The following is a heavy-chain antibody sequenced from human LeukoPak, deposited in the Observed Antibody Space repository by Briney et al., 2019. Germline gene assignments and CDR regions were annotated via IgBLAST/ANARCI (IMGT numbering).Heavy chain of an antibody. CDR2: IIPIFGTA. V-gene: IGHV1-69*01. CDR1: GGTFSSYA. CDR3: ARDPTLYSGSYFDNWFDP. D-gene: IGHD1-26*01. J-gene: IGHJ5*02. Sequence: GSSVTVSFTASGGTFSSYAISWVRQAPGQGLEWMGGIIPIFGTANYAQKFQGRVTITAGESTSTAYMELSSLRSEDTAVYYCARDPTLYSGSYFDNWFDPWGQGTLVTVSS.